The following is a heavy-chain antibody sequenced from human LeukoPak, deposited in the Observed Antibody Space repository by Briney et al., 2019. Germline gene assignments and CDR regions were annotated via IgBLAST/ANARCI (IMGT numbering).Heavy chain of an antibody. V-gene: IGHV4-38-2*01. J-gene: IGHJ4*02. CDR1: GYSISSGYY. Sequence: SETPSLTCAVSGYSISSGYYWGWIRQPPGKGLEWIGSIYHSGSTYYNPSLKSRVTISVDTSKNQFSLKLSSVTAADTAVYYCARAMGYFDWLLFGYWGQGTLVTVSS. CDR3: ARAMGYFDWLLFGY. CDR2: IYHSGST. D-gene: IGHD3-9*01.